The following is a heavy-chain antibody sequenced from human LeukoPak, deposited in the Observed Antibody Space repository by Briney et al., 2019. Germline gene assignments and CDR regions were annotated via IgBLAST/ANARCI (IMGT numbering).Heavy chain of an antibody. CDR2: INPNNGDT. Sequence: ASVKVSCKASGYIFTTYFIHWVRQAPGQGLEWMGWINPNNGDTNYVQKFQGRVTMTRDTSTSTAYMELRSLRSDDTAVYYCAREGFAGHIDYWGQGTLVTVSS. D-gene: IGHD3-10*01. CDR1: GYIFTTYF. V-gene: IGHV1-2*02. CDR3: AREGFAGHIDY. J-gene: IGHJ4*02.